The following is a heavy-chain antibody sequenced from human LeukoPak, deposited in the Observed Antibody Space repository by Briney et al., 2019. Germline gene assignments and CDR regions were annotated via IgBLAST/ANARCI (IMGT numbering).Heavy chain of an antibody. CDR1: GFTFSSYG. D-gene: IGHD5-12*01. Sequence: PGGSLRLSCAASGFTFSSYGMHWVRQAPGKGLEWVAVISYDGSNKYYADSVKGRFTISRDNSKNTLYLQMNSLRTEDTAVYYCAKTWDEWLHYGMDVWGQGTTVTVSS. CDR2: ISYDGSNK. CDR3: AKTWDEWLHYGMDV. J-gene: IGHJ6*02. V-gene: IGHV3-30*18.